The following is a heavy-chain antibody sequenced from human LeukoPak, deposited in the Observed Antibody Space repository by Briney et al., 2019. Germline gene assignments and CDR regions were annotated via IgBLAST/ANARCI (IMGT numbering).Heavy chain of an antibody. Sequence: PGGSLRLSCAASGFTFSSYAMSWVRQAPGKGLECVSAISGSGGSTYYADSVKGRFTISRDNSKNTLYLQMNSLRAEDTAVNYCAKDSGGNDYGDSGYFDYWGQGTLVTVSS. CDR1: GFTFSSYA. CDR3: AKDSGGNDYGDSGYFDY. CDR2: ISGSGGST. D-gene: IGHD4-17*01. J-gene: IGHJ4*02. V-gene: IGHV3-23*01.